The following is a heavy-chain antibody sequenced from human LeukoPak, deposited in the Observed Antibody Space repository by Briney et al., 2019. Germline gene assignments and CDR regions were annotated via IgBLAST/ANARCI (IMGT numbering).Heavy chain of an antibody. J-gene: IGHJ6*02. CDR2: INPNSGGT. CDR1: GYTFTGYY. CDR3: ARSDLEWLVFNYYYGMDV. Sequence: EASVKVSCKASGYTFTGYYMHWVRQAPGQGLEWMGWINPNSGGTNYAQKFQGRVTMTRDTSISTAYMELSRLRSEDTAVYYCARSDLEWLVFNYYYGMDVWGQGTTVTVSS. D-gene: IGHD3-3*01. V-gene: IGHV1-2*02.